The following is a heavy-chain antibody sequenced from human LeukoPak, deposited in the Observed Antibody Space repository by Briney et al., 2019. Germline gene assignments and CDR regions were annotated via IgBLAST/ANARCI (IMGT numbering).Heavy chain of an antibody. V-gene: IGHV1-24*01. CDR2: FDPEDGET. CDR1: GYTLTELS. Sequence: GASVKVSCKVSGYTLTELSMHWVRQAPGKGLEWMGGFDPEDGETIYAQKFRGRVTMTEDTSTDTAYMELSSLRSEDTAVYYCATPRPQARYSSSWYGLGYWGQGTLVTVSS. CDR3: ATPRPQARYSSSWYGLGY. D-gene: IGHD6-13*01. J-gene: IGHJ4*02.